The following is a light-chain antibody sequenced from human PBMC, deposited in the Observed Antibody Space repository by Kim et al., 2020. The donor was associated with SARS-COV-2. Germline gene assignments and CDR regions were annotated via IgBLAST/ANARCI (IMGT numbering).Light chain of an antibody. CDR3: QQSYSTPLFT. J-gene: IGKJ3*01. Sequence: SVGDRVTITCRASQSISTFLNWYQHKPGKAPKLLIYAASTLQSGVPSKFSGSGSGTAFTLTISSLQPEDCATYYCQQSYSTPLFTFGPGTKVDIK. CDR2: AAS. V-gene: IGKV1-39*01. CDR1: QSISTF.